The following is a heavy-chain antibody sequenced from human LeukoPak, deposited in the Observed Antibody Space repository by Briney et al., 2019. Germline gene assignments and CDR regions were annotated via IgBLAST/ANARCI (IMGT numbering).Heavy chain of an antibody. Sequence: GGSLGLSCAASGFTFEDYGMHWVRQTPGKGLEWVSGISWNSATIGYADSVKGRFTISRDNGKNSLYLQMNSLRAEDTAVYYCAKGSGAYYMDVWGKGTTVTVSS. J-gene: IGHJ6*03. CDR2: ISWNSATI. CDR1: GFTFEDYG. V-gene: IGHV3-9*01. D-gene: IGHD1-14*01. CDR3: AKGSGAYYMDV.